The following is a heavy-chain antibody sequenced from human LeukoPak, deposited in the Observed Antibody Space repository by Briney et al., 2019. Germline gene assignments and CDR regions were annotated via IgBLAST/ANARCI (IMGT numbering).Heavy chain of an antibody. Sequence: ASVKVSCQAAGYTFTSYGISWVRQAPGQGLGWMGWTRAYNGNTNYAQKLQGRVTMTTDTSTSTAYMELRSLRSDDTAVYYCARRYSGSYYLDYWRQGTLVTVSS. CDR3: ARRYSGSYYLDY. CDR1: GYTFTSYG. D-gene: IGHD1-26*01. V-gene: IGHV1-18*01. CDR2: TRAYNGNT. J-gene: IGHJ4*02.